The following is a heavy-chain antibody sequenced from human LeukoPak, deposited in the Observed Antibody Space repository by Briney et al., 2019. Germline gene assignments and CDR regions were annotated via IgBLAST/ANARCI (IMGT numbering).Heavy chain of an antibody. CDR2: IYTSGST. CDR3: AREVYGSGSYYLYYMDV. V-gene: IGHV4-4*07. CDR1: GGSISSYY. D-gene: IGHD3-10*01. Sequence: SETLSLTCTVSGGSISSYYWSWIRQPAGKGLEWIGRIYTSGSTNYNPSLKSRVTMSVDTSKNQFSLKLSSVTAADTAVYYCAREVYGSGSYYLYYMDVWGKGTTVTIPS. J-gene: IGHJ6*03.